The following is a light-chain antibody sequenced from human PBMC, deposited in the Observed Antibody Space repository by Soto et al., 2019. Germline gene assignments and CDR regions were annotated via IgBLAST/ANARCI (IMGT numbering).Light chain of an antibody. Sequence: DIQMTQSPSSLSASVGDRVSITCRASQGIPRDLAWYQQKPGKAPKRLIYAASSLQSGVPSRFSGDGSGTEFSLTISSLQPDDFATYDCLQHNSYPYTFGQGTRLEIK. CDR3: LQHNSYPYT. CDR1: QGIPRD. V-gene: IGKV1-17*01. CDR2: AAS. J-gene: IGKJ2*01.